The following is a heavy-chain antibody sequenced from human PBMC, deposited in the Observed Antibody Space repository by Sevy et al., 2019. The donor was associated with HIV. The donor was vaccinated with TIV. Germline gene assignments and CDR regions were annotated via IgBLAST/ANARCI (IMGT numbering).Heavy chain of an antibody. J-gene: IGHJ5*02. Sequence: SETLSLTCTVSGGSISSRSSYWGWIRQPPGKGLEWIGSIYYSGSTYSTPSLKSRFTMSVDTSKNQFSLKLSSVTAADTAVYYCASTRDYYGSGSSFSHWFDPWGQGILVTVSS. CDR2: IYYSGST. CDR1: GGSISSRSSY. D-gene: IGHD3-10*01. CDR3: ASTRDYYGSGSSFSHWFDP. V-gene: IGHV4-39*01.